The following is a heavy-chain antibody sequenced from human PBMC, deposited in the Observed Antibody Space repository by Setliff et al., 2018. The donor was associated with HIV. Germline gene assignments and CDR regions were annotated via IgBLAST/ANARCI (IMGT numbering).Heavy chain of an antibody. CDR2: IFYSGSS. CDR1: GASISTYY. J-gene: IGHJ5*02. Sequence: SETLSLTCTVSGASISTYYWSWIRQPPGKGLEWIGYIFYSGSSNYNPSLKSRVTMSVDTSKYQFSLNLTSVTAADTAVYYCARDRGSYNFWSGLARGDNWFDPWGQGTLVTVSS. D-gene: IGHD3-3*01. CDR3: ARDRGSYNFWSGLARGDNWFDP. V-gene: IGHV4-59*01.